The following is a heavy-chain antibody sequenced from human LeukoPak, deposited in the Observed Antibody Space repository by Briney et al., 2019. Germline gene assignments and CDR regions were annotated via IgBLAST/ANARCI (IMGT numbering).Heavy chain of an antibody. Sequence: SETQSLTCAVYEGSLSGYFWSCIRHPPGKGLGWICQISIAGEINYNPSLRSRATISMDTTKNQFSMRLTSVIAADTALYYWVRQIGAGVFDLWGRDRVVTVSS. CDR1: EGSLSGYF. J-gene: IGHJ2*01. CDR2: ISIAGEI. D-gene: IGHD3-3*01. CDR3: VRQIGAGVFDL. V-gene: IGHV4-34*01.